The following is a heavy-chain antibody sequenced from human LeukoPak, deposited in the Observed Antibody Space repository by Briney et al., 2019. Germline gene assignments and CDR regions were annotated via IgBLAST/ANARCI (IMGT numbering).Heavy chain of an antibody. CDR1: GFTFSSNA. CDR2: ITAGGDTT. J-gene: IGHJ4*02. D-gene: IGHD3-22*01. V-gene: IGHV3-23*01. Sequence: GGSLRLSCAASGFTFSSNAMTWVRQAPGQGLECVSAITAGGDTTSYADSVKGRFTIPRDNSRNTRYLQLNALRAEDTAVYYCAKAYGSNGYYQLPIDFWGQGTLVTVSS. CDR3: AKAYGSNGYYQLPIDF.